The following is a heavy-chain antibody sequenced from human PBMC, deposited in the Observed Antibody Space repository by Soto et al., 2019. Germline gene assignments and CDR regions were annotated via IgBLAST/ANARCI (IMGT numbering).Heavy chain of an antibody. V-gene: IGHV3-48*02. CDR3: ARGAVTGTSLFDY. J-gene: IGHJ4*02. D-gene: IGHD6-19*01. CDR1: GFTLTTYS. CDR2: INKNGFTI. Sequence: GSLRLSCAASGFTLTTYSMNWVRQAPGKGLEWISFINKNGFTIYYADSVKGRFTISRDYAKNSLYLQMDSLRHGDTAVYYCARGAVTGTSLFDYWGLGTLVTVSS.